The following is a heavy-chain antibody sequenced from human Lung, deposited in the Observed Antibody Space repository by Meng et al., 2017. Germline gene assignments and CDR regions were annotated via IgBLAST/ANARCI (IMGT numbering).Heavy chain of an antibody. V-gene: IGHV1-18*01. Sequence: QVQPVQSGPEVKKPGASVKVSCKASDYTFTGYGVSWVRQAPGQGLEWMAWLGAHDGDTSHAPKFQGRVTVSADRPTATAYMELRSLRSDDTAVYYCAGGTPGRSYSDYWGQGTLVTVSS. D-gene: IGHD3-10*01. CDR2: LGAHDGDT. CDR1: DYTFTGYG. J-gene: IGHJ4*02. CDR3: AGGTPGRSYSDY.